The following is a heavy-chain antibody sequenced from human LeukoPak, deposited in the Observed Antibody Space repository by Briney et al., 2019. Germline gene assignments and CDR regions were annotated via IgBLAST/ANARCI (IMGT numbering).Heavy chain of an antibody. CDR2: ISSNGGST. J-gene: IGHJ4*02. CDR1: GFTFSSYA. CDR3: ARLYCSSTSCLFGH. Sequence: LTGGSLRLSCAASGFTFSSYAMHWVRQAPGKGLEYVSAISSNGGSTYYANSVKGRFTISRDNSKNTLYLQMGSLRAEDMAVYFCARLYCSSTSCLFGHWGQGTLVTVSS. V-gene: IGHV3-64*01. D-gene: IGHD2-2*01.